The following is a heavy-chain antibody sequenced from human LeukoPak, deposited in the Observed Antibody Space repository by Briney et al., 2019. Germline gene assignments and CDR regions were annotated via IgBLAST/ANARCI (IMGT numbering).Heavy chain of an antibody. V-gene: IGHV4-61*02. J-gene: IGHJ5*02. CDR3: ARALPDWFDP. CDR1: GGSISSGSYY. Sequence: SQTLSRTCTVSGGSISSGSYYWSWIRQPAGKGLEWIGRIYTSGSTNYNPSLKSRVTISVDTSKNQFSLKLSSVTAADTAVYYCARALPDWFDPWGQGTLVTVSS. CDR2: IYTSGST.